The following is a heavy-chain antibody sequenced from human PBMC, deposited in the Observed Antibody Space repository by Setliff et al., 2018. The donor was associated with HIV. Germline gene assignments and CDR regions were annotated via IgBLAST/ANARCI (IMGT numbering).Heavy chain of an antibody. D-gene: IGHD3-22*01. Sequence: PSETLSLTCTVSGGSISSGGYYWSWIRQPPGKGLEWIGEINHSGSTNYNPSLKSRVTISVDTSKTQFSLNLSSVTAADTAVYYCARGFREYYDSSGYFLNWFDPWGQGTLVTVS. CDR3: ARGFREYYDSSGYFLNWFDP. J-gene: IGHJ5*02. CDR1: GGSISSGGYY. V-gene: IGHV4-61*08. CDR2: INHSGST.